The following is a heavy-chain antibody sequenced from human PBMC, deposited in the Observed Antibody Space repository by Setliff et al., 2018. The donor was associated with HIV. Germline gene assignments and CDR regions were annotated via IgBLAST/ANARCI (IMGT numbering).Heavy chain of an antibody. CDR2: IFYSGHT. CDR1: GGSFSGYY. D-gene: IGHD3-9*01. V-gene: IGHV4-34*12. CDR3: TRHGAYYEFLTYYYPRYSFDF. J-gene: IGHJ4*02. Sequence: PSETLSLTCVVFGGSFSGYYWSWIRQPPGKGLEWVGNIFYSGHTFYNPSLRSRVTISVDTSKDQFSLRLSSVTAADTAVYYCTRHGAYYEFLTYYYPRYSFDFWGQGTLVTVSS.